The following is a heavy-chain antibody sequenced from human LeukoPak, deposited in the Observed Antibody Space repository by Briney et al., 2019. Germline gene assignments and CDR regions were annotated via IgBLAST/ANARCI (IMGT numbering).Heavy chain of an antibody. Sequence: GGSLRLSCAASAFTFSSYAMSWVRQAPGKGLEWVSAISGGGGSTYYADSVKGRFTISRDNSKNTLYLQMNSLRAEDTAVYYCAKGHRYSGSYHFDYWGQGTLVTVSS. CDR3: AKGHRYSGSYHFDY. CDR2: ISGGGGST. J-gene: IGHJ4*02. D-gene: IGHD1-26*01. CDR1: AFTFSSYA. V-gene: IGHV3-23*01.